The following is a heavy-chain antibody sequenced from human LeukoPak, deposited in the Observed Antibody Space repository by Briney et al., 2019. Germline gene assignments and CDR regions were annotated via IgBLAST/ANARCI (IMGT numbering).Heavy chain of an antibody. Sequence: SETLSLTCTVSGGSISSGSYYWSWIRQPAGKGLEWIGRIYTSGSTNYNPSLKSRVTISVDTSKNQFSLKLSSVTAADTAVYYCARYCSSTSCLTGVAFDIWGQGTMVTVSS. D-gene: IGHD2-2*01. J-gene: IGHJ3*02. CDR2: IYTSGST. CDR3: ARYCSSTSCLTGVAFDI. CDR1: GGSISSGSYY. V-gene: IGHV4-61*02.